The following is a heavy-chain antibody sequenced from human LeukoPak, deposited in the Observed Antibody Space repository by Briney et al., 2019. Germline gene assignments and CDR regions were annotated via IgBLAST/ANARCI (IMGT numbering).Heavy chain of an antibody. CDR2: ISDSGGST. J-gene: IGHJ6*02. CDR3: VRGYSFGPYSMDV. V-gene: IGHV3-64D*09. Sequence: GGSLRLSCSASGFPFSSYAMHWVRQAPGKGLEYVSAISDSGGSTYYADSVKGRFTISRDNSKNTLYLQMSSLRAEDTAVYFCVRGYSFGPYSMDVWGQGTTVTVSS. CDR1: GFPFSSYA. D-gene: IGHD2-15*01.